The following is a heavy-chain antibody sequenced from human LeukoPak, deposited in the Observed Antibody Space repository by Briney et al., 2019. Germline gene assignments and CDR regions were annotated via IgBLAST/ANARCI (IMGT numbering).Heavy chain of an antibody. V-gene: IGHV3-7*03. D-gene: IGHD3-22*01. CDR3: AKAHSGMIEEAGAFDI. CDR1: GFTFRTYW. CDR2: IKHYGSHK. J-gene: IGHJ3*02. Sequence: PGGSLRLSCAACGFTFRTYWVRWVRQAGGKGVEWVANIKHYGSHKYYVDSLYPRFPISRDNSKNTLYLQMNSLTADYTAVYYCAKAHSGMIEEAGAFDIWGQGTMVTVSS.